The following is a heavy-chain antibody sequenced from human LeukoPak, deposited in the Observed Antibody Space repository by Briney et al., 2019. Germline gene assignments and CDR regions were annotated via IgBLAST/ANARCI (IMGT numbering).Heavy chain of an antibody. J-gene: IGHJ5*02. CDR1: GGTFSSYA. V-gene: IGHV1-69*13. D-gene: IGHD6-19*01. CDR2: IIPIFGTA. Sequence: SVKVSCKASGGTFSSYAISWVRQAPGQGLEWMGGIIPIFGTANYAQKFQGRVTITADESTSTAYIELSSLRSEDTAVYYCARSRSRGQWLTGTWGQGTLVTVSS. CDR3: ARSRSRGQWLTGT.